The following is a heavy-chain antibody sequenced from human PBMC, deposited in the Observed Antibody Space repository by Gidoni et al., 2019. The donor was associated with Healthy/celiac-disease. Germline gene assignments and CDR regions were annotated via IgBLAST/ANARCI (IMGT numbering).Heavy chain of an antibody. D-gene: IGHD3-10*01. V-gene: IGHV3-23*01. CDR1: GFTFSSSA. J-gene: IGHJ6*03. Sequence: EVQLLESGGGLVQPGGSLRLSCAASGFTFSSSAMSWVRQAPGKGLEWVSAISGSGGSTYYADSVKGRFTISRDNSKNTLYLQMNSLRAEDTAVYYCAKVVKEYYYGSGSYYYYMDVWGKGTTVTVSS. CDR3: AKVVKEYYYGSGSYYYYMDV. CDR2: ISGSGGST.